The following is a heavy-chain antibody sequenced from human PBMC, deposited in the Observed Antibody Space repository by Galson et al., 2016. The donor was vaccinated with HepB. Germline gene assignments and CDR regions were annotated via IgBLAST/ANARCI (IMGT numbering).Heavy chain of an antibody. J-gene: IGHJ6*02. V-gene: IGHV1-69*13. CDR3: ARGRYGVQRPYYYYYGMDV. Sequence: SVKVSCKASGGTFSSYAISWVRQAPGQGLEWMGGIIPIFGTANYAQKFQGRVTITADESTSTAYMELSSLRSEDTAVYYCARGRYGVQRPYYYYYGMDVWGQGTTVTVSS. D-gene: IGHD4-17*01. CDR2: IIPIFGTA. CDR1: GGTFSSYA.